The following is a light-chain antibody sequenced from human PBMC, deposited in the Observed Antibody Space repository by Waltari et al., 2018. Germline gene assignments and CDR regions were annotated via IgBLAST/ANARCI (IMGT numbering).Light chain of an antibody. CDR1: QSLVDSDGNTY. J-gene: IGKJ5*01. CDR2: EVS. Sequence: DVVMTQSSLSLPVTLGQPASISCRSSQSLVDSDGNTYLNWFQQRPGQSPRRLIYEVSDRDSGVPDRFSGSGSGTDFTLKISRVEAEDLGIYYCMQGTHWPITFGQGTRLEIK. V-gene: IGKV2-30*01. CDR3: MQGTHWPIT.